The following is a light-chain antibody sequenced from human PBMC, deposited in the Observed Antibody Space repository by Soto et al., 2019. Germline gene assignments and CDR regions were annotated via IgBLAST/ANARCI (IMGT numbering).Light chain of an antibody. Sequence: IHMTHSPSSVSASVLDRVTITCRASQDIGNFLAWYQQTPGKAPKLLIHGASSLQSGVPSRFSGSGSGTDFTLTISSLQPEDFATYYCQQSYSTPSFGGGTKVDIK. CDR3: QQSYSTPS. J-gene: IGKJ4*01. V-gene: IGKV1-39*01. CDR2: GAS. CDR1: QDIGNF.